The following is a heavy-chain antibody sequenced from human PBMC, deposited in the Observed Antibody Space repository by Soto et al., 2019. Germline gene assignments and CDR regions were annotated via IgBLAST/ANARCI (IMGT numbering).Heavy chain of an antibody. Sequence: QVQLVQSGPEVKKSGSSVKVSCKLSGGTFTSDTISWLRLAPGQGLEWMGRIVPILGTGNYAQKFQGRVTITEDRSTNTGYMELSSLTSEDTAIYYCAREAGSYNMGTFPFYSMDVWGNGTTVTVSS. V-gene: IGHV1-69*08. D-gene: IGHD3-10*01. CDR2: IVPILGTG. CDR1: GGTFTSDT. CDR3: AREAGSYNMGTFPFYSMDV. J-gene: IGHJ6*03.